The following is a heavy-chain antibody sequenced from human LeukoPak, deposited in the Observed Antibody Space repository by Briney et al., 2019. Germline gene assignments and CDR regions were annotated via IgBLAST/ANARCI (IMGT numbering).Heavy chain of an antibody. V-gene: IGHV1-18*01. CDR2: ISAYNGNT. Sequence: ASVKVSCKASGYTFTSYGISWVRQAPGQGLEGMGWISAYNGNTNYAQKLQGRVTMTTVTSTSTAYMELRSLRSDDTAVYYCARPEGRDGYNYGYFQHWGQGTLVTVSS. D-gene: IGHD5-24*01. CDR3: ARPEGRDGYNYGYFQH. CDR1: GYTFTSYG. J-gene: IGHJ1*01.